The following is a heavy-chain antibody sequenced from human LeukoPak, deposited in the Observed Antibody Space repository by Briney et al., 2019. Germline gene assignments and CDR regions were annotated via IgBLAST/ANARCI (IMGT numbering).Heavy chain of an antibody. J-gene: IGHJ4*02. V-gene: IGHV3-49*04. CDR3: NRYSSGWYNSDY. CDR2: IRSTTYGGTT. D-gene: IGHD6-19*01. Sequence: PGRSLRLSCTASGFTFGDYAMSWVRQAPGEGLEWVGFIRSTTYGGTTEYAASVKGRFTISRDDSKSIAYLQMNSLKTEDTAVYYCNRYSSGWYNSDYWGQGTLVTVSS. CDR1: GFTFGDYA.